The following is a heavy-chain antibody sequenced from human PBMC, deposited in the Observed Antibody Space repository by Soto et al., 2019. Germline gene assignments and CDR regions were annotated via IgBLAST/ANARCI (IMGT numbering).Heavy chain of an antibody. D-gene: IGHD4-4*01. J-gene: IGHJ4*02. Sequence: VGSLSLSCAASGFTFSSYAMHLVRQAPGKGLEWVAVISYDGSNKYYADSVKGRFTISRDNSKNTLYLQMNSLRAEDTAVYYCAREAIQTTVTTVYFDYWGQGTLVTVSA. CDR3: AREAIQTTVTTVYFDY. CDR1: GFTFSSYA. V-gene: IGHV3-30-3*01. CDR2: ISYDGSNK.